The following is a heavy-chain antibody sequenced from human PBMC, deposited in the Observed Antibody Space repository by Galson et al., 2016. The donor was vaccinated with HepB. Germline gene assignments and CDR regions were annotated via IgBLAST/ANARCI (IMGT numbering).Heavy chain of an antibody. J-gene: IGHJ5*01. V-gene: IGHV3-48*03. CDR1: GFTFSNYE. D-gene: IGHD6-13*01. Sequence: SLRLSCAASGFTFSNYEMNWVRQAPGKGLEWISYISNSGSTIYYADSVKGRFTISRDILKNSLYLHMNSLRVEDTAVYFCAREPYSSSWFDYWGQGTLVTVSS. CDR2: ISNSGSTI. CDR3: AREPYSSSWFDY.